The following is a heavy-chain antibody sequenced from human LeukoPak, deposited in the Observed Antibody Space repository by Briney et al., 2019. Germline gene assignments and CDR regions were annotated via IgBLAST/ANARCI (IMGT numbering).Heavy chain of an antibody. CDR2: IYYSGST. V-gene: IGHV4-59*12. CDR1: GGSISSYY. Sequence: SETLSLTCTVSGGSISSYYWSWIRQPPGRGLEWIGYIYYSGSTNYNPSLKSRVTISVDTSKNQFSLKLTSVTAADTAVYYCAREHPRGEVDDFDYWGQGTLVTVSS. D-gene: IGHD3-16*01. CDR3: AREHPRGEVDDFDY. J-gene: IGHJ4*02.